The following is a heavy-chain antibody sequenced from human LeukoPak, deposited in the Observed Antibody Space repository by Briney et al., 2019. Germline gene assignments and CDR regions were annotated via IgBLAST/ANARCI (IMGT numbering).Heavy chain of an antibody. CDR2: FDPEDGET. Sequence: GASVKVACKVSGYSLNELSMHWVRQAPGKGLEWMGGFDPEDGETIYAQKFQGRVTMTEDTSTDTAYMELSSLRSEDTAVYYCATLKGILSRMVAAPIDYWGQGTLVTVSS. CDR3: ATLKGILSRMVAAPIDY. CDR1: GYSLNELS. J-gene: IGHJ4*02. V-gene: IGHV1-24*01. D-gene: IGHD2-15*01.